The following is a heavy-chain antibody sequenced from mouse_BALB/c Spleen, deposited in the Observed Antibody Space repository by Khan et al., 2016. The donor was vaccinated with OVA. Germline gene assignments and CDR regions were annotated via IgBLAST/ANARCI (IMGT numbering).Heavy chain of an antibody. CDR2: ISNGGGST. J-gene: IGHJ2*01. CDR3: ARGTTVGAFAY. Sequence: EVELVESGGGLVQPGGSLKLSCATSGFTFSDYFMYWVRQTPEKRLEWVAYISNGGGSTYYPDTVKGRFTISSDNAKNTLYLQMCRLKSEDTAMYYCARGTTVGAFAYWGQGTTLTVSS. V-gene: IGHV5-12*02. CDR1: GFTFSDYF. D-gene: IGHD1-1*01.